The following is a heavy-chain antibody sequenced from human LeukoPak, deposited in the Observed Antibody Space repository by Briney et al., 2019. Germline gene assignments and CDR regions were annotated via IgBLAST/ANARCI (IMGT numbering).Heavy chain of an antibody. CDR3: ARARYCSSTSCSIRGRRTWFDP. D-gene: IGHD2-2*01. CDR2: INHSGST. Sequence: PSETLSLTCAVYGGSFSGYYWSWIRQPPGKGLEWIGGINHSGSTNYNPSLKSRVTISVDTSKNQFSLKLSSVTAADTAVYYCARARYCSSTSCSIRGRRTWFDPWGQGTLVTVSS. J-gene: IGHJ5*02. CDR1: GGSFSGYY. V-gene: IGHV4-34*01.